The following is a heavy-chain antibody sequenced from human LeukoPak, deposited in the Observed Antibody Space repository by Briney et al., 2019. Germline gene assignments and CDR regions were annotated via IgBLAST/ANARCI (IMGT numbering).Heavy chain of an antibody. CDR2: IYYSGST. V-gene: IGHV4-30-4*01. CDR3: ARAQIASKVDY. CDR1: GGSISSGDYY. Sequence: SQTLSLTCSVSGGSISSGDYYWSWIRQPPGEGLEWIGYIYYSGSTFYNPSLRSRVAISVDTSKNRFSLRLTSVTAADTAVYYCARAQIASKVDYWGQGTLVSVSS. J-gene: IGHJ4*02. D-gene: IGHD2-15*01.